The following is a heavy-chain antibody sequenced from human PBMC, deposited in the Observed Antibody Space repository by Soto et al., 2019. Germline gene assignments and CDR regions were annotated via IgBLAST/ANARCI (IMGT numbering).Heavy chain of an antibody. J-gene: IGHJ6*02. D-gene: IGHD2-15*01. CDR3: ARSEEDSDYYYYGMDV. CDR2: TYYRSRWYS. Sequence: SQTLSLTCVGSGDTVSSNSVAWNWVRQSPSRGLEWLGRTYYRSRWYSDYAVSVRSRIDINADTSKNQVSLQLNSVTPEDTAVYYCARSEEDSDYYYYGMDVWGQGATVTVS. CDR1: GDTVSSNSVA. V-gene: IGHV6-1*01.